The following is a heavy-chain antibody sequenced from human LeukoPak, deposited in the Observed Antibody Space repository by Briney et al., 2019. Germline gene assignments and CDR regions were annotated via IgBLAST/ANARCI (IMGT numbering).Heavy chain of an antibody. V-gene: IGHV3-23*01. CDR3: ARCYTYGTTWFGGLDV. J-gene: IGHJ6*02. D-gene: IGHD3-10*01. CDR2: FSGSGGST. CDR1: GFTSSSYA. Sequence: QPGGSLRLSCAASGFTSSSYAMTWVRQAPGKGLEWVSTFSGSGGSTYYADSVRGRFTISRDNSKNTLYLQMNSLRAEDTAVYYCARCYTYGTTWFGGLDVWGQGTTVTVSS.